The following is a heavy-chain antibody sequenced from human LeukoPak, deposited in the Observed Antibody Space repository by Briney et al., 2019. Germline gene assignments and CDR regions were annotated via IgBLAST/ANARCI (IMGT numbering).Heavy chain of an antibody. J-gene: IGHJ3*02. CDR1: RFTFSSYG. CDR3: ARDTWLTIPGAFDI. Sequence: GGSLRLSCAASRFTFSSYGMHWVRQAPGKGLEWVAVIWYDGSNKYYADSVKGRFTISRDNSKNTLYLQMNSLRAEDTAVYYCARDTWLTIPGAFDIWGQGTMVTVSS. CDR2: IWYDGSNK. V-gene: IGHV3-33*01. D-gene: IGHD3-3*01.